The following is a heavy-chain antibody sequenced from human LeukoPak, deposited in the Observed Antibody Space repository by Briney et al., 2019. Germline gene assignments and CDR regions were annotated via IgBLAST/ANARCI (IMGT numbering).Heavy chain of an antibody. D-gene: IGHD3-10*01. J-gene: IGHJ5*02. CDR2: ISYDGTNK. CDR1: GFPFSSYA. V-gene: IGHV3-30-3*01. CDR3: ARDSITMVRGVIHDWFDL. Sequence: SLRLSCAASGFPFSSYAMHWVRQAPGKGLEWVAVISYDGTNKYYADSVKGRFTISRDNSQNTLYLHMNSLRAEDTAVYYCARDSITMVRGVIHDWFDLWGQGTLVTVSS.